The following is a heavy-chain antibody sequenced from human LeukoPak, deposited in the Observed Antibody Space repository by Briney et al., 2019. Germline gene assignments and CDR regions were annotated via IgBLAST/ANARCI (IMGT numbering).Heavy chain of an antibody. Sequence: ASVKVSCKASGYTFTGYYIHWVRQAPGHGLEWMGWINPTSGGTNYAQKFQGRVTMTTDTSISTDYMDLSSLRPDDTAVYYCARPVRYTWVYDAFDIWGQGTVVTVSS. CDR2: INPTSGGT. D-gene: IGHD1-14*01. CDR3: ARPVRYTWVYDAFDI. J-gene: IGHJ3*02. V-gene: IGHV1-2*02. CDR1: GYTFTGYY.